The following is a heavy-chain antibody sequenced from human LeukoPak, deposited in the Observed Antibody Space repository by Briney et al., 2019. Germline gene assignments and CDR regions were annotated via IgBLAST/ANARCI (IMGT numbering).Heavy chain of an antibody. CDR1: GYTFTSYY. CDR2: INPSGGST. J-gene: IGHJ4*02. D-gene: IGHD2-15*01. V-gene: IGHV1-46*01. CDR3: ARVTKRTTYCSGGSCPFDY. Sequence: ASVKVSCKASGYTFTSYYMHWVRQAPGQGLERMGIINPSGGSTNYAQKFQGRVTMTRDTSTSTVYMELSSLRSEDTAVYYCARVTKRTTYCSGGSCPFDYWGQGTLVTVSS.